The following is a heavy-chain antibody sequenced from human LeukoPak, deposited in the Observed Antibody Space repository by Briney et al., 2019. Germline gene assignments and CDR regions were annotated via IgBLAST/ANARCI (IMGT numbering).Heavy chain of an antibody. CDR2: IYYSGST. D-gene: IGHD6-19*01. CDR3: ARWPFSGWTGFDY. Sequence: SETLSLTCTVSGGSISSYYWSWIRQPPGKGLEWIAYIYYSGSTNYNPSLKSRVTISVDTSKNQFSLKLSSVTAADTAVYYCARWPFSGWTGFDYWGQGTLVTVSS. V-gene: IGHV4-59*12. J-gene: IGHJ4*02. CDR1: GGSISSYY.